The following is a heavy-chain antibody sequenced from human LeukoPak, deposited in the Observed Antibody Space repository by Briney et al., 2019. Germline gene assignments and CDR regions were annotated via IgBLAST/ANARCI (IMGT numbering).Heavy chain of an antibody. CDR2: INDGGST. J-gene: IGHJ4*02. CDR3: ARLGGKIYGSYYFDN. Sequence: SETLSLTCTVSGYSISSTYYWGWIRQPPGKGLEWIGSINDGGSTYYDPSRKSRVTISVDTSNNQFSLKVNSVTAADTAVYYCARLGGKIYGSYYFDNWGKGPRVTAPS. V-gene: IGHV4-38-2*02. D-gene: IGHD4-23*01. CDR1: GYSISSTYY.